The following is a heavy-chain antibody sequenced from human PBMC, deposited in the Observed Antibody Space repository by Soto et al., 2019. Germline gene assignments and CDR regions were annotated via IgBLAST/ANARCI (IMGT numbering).Heavy chain of an antibody. CDR2: ISGSGGST. CDR1: GFTFSSYA. V-gene: IGHV3-23*01. D-gene: IGHD1-1*01. CDR3: AKDGAGTTPGDY. J-gene: IGHJ4*02. Sequence: EVQRLESGGGFVQPWGSLRLSCAASGFTFSSYAMSWVRQAPGKGLEWVSAISGSGGSTYYADSVKGRFTISRDNSKNTLYLQMNSLRAEDTAVYYCAKDGAGTTPGDYWGQGTLVTVSS.